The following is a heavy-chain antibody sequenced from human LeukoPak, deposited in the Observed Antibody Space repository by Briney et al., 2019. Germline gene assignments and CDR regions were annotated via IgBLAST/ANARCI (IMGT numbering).Heavy chain of an antibody. V-gene: IGHV1-2*02. Sequence: GASVNVSSQASGYTFNGYFMHWVGQAPGQGLEWLGWINPNSGGTNYAQKFQGRVTMTRDTSISTAYMELSRLRSDDTAVYYCATPGGLDSNYIFDYWGQGTLVTVSS. J-gene: IGHJ4*02. CDR3: ATPGGLDSNYIFDY. CDR2: INPNSGGT. D-gene: IGHD4-11*01. CDR1: GYTFNGYF.